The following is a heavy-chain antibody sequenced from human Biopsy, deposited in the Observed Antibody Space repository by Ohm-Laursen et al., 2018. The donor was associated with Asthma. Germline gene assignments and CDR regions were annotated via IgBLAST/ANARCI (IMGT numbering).Heavy chain of an antibody. D-gene: IGHD1-1*01. CDR1: GFTFSDYD. J-gene: IGHJ3*02. V-gene: IGHV3-30-3*01. CDR3: VRDGTDDAFDI. Sequence: SLRLSCTASGFTFSDYDMHWVRQAPGKGLEWVAVISYNGTNKDYADSVKGRFTMARDNSKNTLDLQMNSLREEDTAVYYCVRDGTDDAFDIWGQGTVVSVSS. CDR2: ISYNGTNK.